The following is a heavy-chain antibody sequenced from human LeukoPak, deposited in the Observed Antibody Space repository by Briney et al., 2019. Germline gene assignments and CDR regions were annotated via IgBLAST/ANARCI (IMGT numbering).Heavy chain of an antibody. V-gene: IGHV3-48*04. CDR3: ARDRSCSSTSCSHPGDFDY. Sequence: GGSLRLSCAASGFTFSSYSMNWVRQAPGKGLEWVSYIGSRGSPIYYADSVKGRFTISRDNAKNSLYLQMNSLRAEDSAVYYCARDRSCSSTSCSHPGDFDYWGQGTLVTVSS. J-gene: IGHJ4*02. CDR2: IGSRGSPI. CDR1: GFTFSSYS. D-gene: IGHD2-2*01.